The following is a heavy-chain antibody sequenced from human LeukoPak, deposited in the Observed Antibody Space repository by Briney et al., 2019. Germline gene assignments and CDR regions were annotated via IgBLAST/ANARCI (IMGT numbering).Heavy chain of an antibody. CDR1: GFTFSSYW. CDR3: VKFITVAGSYFDY. J-gene: IGHJ4*02. Sequence: PGGSLRLSCAASGFTFSSYWMHWVRQAPGKGRVWVSRINSDGSSTSYADSVKGRFTIFRDNSKNTLYLQMNSLRAEDKAVYYCVKFITVAGSYFDYWGQGTLVTVSS. V-gene: IGHV3-74*01. CDR2: INSDGSST. D-gene: IGHD6-19*01.